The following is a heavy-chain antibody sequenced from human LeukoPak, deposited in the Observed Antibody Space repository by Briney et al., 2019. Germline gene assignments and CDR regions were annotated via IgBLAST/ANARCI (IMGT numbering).Heavy chain of an antibody. J-gene: IGHJ3*02. CDR3: ARDRLYVGAFDI. D-gene: IGHD5/OR15-5a*01. CDR2: ISSSSSYI. CDR1: GITFSSYD. Sequence: GGSLRLSCAASGITFSSYDMNWVRQAPGKGLEWVSSISSSSSYIYYADSVRGRFTISRDNAKNSLYLQMNSLRAEDTAIYYCARDRLYVGAFDIWGQGTMVTVSS. V-gene: IGHV3-21*01.